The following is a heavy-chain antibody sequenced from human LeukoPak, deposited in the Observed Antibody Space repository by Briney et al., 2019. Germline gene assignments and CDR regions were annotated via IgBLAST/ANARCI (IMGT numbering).Heavy chain of an antibody. CDR2: ISYDGSHK. Sequence: PGGSLRLSCAASAFTFSRYAMHWVRQAPGKGLECVTLISYDGSHKDYADSVKGRFTISRDTSKNTVSLQMNSLRAEDTAVYYCAGDKTTGGWYEFDYWGQGTLVTVSS. CDR1: AFTFSRYA. D-gene: IGHD6-19*01. J-gene: IGHJ4*02. CDR3: AGDKTTGGWYEFDY. V-gene: IGHV3-30*14.